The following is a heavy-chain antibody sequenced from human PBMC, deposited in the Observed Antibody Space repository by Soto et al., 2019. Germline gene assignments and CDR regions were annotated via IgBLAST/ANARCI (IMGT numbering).Heavy chain of an antibody. CDR2: IYYSGNT. CDR3: AKNLPRTGRFDY. V-gene: IGHV4-39*01. CDR1: GASITSTTYF. J-gene: IGHJ4*02. Sequence: PSETLSLTCILSGASITSTTYFWAWIRQPPGKGLEWVGSIYYSGNTHYNPSLKSRTTISVDRSRTQFSLQVSSVTDADTAVYYCAKNLPRTGRFDYWGQGTVVTVSS.